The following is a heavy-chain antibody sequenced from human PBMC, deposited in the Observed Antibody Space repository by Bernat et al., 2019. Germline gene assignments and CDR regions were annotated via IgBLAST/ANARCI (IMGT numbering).Heavy chain of an antibody. CDR1: GFTFSDNY. V-gene: IGHV3-11*06. D-gene: IGHD3-22*01. J-gene: IGHJ4*02. CDR3: ARIRPGDRTDY. CDR2: ISSSATYT. Sequence: QVQLVESGGGLVKPGGSLRLSCEASGFTFSDNYMNWIRQAPGKGLECVSYISSSATYTNYADSVRVRFTISRDNAKSTLYLQMNSLRPEDTAVYYCARIRPGDRTDYWGQGTLVTVSS.